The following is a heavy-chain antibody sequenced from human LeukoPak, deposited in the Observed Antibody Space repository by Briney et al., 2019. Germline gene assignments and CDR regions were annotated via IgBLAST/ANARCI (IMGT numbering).Heavy chain of an antibody. D-gene: IGHD3-10*01. V-gene: IGHV3-15*01. CDR3: ATEGGSGSYYGDDAFDM. CDR2: VKSKADDGTT. CDR1: GFSFPNTW. Sequence: PGGSLRLSCEASGFSFPNTWMSWVRQAPGKGLEWVGRVKSKADDGTTDYAAPVQGRFTISRDDSKNTLSLQMNSLKTEDTAVYYCATEGGSGSYYGDDAFDMWGQGTMVTVSS. J-gene: IGHJ3*02.